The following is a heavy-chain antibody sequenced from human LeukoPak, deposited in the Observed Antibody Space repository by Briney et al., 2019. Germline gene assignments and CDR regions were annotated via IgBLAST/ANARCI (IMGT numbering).Heavy chain of an antibody. CDR3: GRWFDP. Sequence: ESGGGVVQPGGSLRLSCAASGFTFSSYAMHWVRQAPGKGLEWVAVISYDGSNKYYADSVKGRFTISRDNSKNTLYLQMNSLRAEDTAVYYCGRWFDPWGQGTLVTVSS. V-gene: IGHV3-30-3*01. CDR2: ISYDGSNK. J-gene: IGHJ5*02. CDR1: GFTFSSYA.